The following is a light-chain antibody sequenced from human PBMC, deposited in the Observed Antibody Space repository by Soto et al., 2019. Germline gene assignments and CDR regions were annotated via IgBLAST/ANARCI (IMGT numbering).Light chain of an antibody. V-gene: IGKV3-20*01. CDR2: GAS. CDR3: QQYDSSPTT. J-gene: IGKJ4*01. Sequence: EIVLTQSPGTLSLSPGERATLSCRASQSVSSTYLAWYQQKPGQAPSLLIYGASRRATGIPDRFSGSGSGTDFTLTISRLEPEDFAVYYCQQYDSSPTTFGGGTKVEIK. CDR1: QSVSSTY.